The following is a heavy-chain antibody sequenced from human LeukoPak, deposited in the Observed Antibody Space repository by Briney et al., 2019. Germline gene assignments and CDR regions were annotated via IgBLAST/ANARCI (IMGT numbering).Heavy chain of an antibody. CDR3: ARGGVSTRYCGVTNCYLTPIDY. V-gene: IGHV1-2*06. CDR2: INPNSGGT. D-gene: IGHD2-2*01. J-gene: IGHJ4*02. Sequence: ASVKVSCKASGYTFTGYYMHLLRQAPGPALEWMGRINPNSGGTNYAQQFQGRVTLTRDTSISTAYMELSRLRSDDTAVYYCARGGVSTRYCGVTNCYLTPIDYWGQGTRVTVSS. CDR1: GYTFTGYY.